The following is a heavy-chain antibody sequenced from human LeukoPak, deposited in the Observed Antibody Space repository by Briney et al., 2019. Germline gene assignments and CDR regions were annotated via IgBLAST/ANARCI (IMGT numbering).Heavy chain of an antibody. V-gene: IGHV4-59*01. CDR3: ATRSTGVAATFDS. CDR1: AGSISSYY. D-gene: IGHD2-15*01. CDR2: IYYSGNT. J-gene: IGHJ4*02. Sequence: PSETLSLTCTVSAGSISSYYWSWIRQPPGKGLEWIGYIYYSGNTNYNPSLKSRVTISVDTSKNQFSLRLSSVTAADTAVYYCATRSTGVAATFDSWGQGALVTVSS.